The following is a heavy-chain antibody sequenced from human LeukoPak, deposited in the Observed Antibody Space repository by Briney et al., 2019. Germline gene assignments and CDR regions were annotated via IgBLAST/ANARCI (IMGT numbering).Heavy chain of an antibody. CDR2: INSGNGNT. V-gene: IGHV1-3*01. CDR3: ARSRITMVRGALVY. J-gene: IGHJ4*02. CDR1: GYTFTSYA. Sequence: ASVTVSSMASGYTFTSYALHWVRHAPGQRREWMGWINSGNGNTKYSQKFQGRVTITRDTSASTAYMELSSLRSEDTAVYYCARSRITMVRGALVYWGQGTLVTVSS. D-gene: IGHD3-10*01.